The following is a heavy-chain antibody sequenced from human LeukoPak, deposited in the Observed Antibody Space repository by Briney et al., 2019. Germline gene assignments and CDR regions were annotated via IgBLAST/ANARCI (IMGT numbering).Heavy chain of an antibody. J-gene: IGHJ6*02. V-gene: IGHV3-66*01. CDR1: GFSVSSNY. D-gene: IGHD3-10*01. Sequence: GGSLRLSCAVSGFSVSSNYMSWVRQAPGKGLEWVSVIYSGGSTYYADSVKGRFTISRDNSKNTLYLQMNSLRAEDTAVYYCASRGSGSFYYGMDVWGQGTTVTVSS. CDR2: IYSGGST. CDR3: ASRGSGSFYYGMDV.